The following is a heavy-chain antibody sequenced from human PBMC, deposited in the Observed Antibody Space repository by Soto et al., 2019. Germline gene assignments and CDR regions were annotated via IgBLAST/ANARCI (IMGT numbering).Heavy chain of an antibody. CDR1: GGSISSYY. J-gene: IGHJ4*02. Sequence: PSETLSLTCTVSGGSISSYYWSWIRQPPGKGLEWIGYIYYSGSTNYNPSLKSRVTISVDTSKNQFSLKLSSVTAADTAVYYCARHQSGYDYITVDYWGQGTLVTVSS. CDR2: IYYSGST. D-gene: IGHD5-12*01. CDR3: ARHQSGYDYITVDY. V-gene: IGHV4-59*08.